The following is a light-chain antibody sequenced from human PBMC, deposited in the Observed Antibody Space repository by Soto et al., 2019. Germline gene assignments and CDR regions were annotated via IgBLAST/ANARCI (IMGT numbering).Light chain of an antibody. V-gene: IGKV3-20*01. CDR1: QNIFSNY. Sequence: EIVLTQSPDTVSVSPGERVTLSCRASQNIFSNYLAWYQQKPGQAPRLPIYGASTRATGIADRFSGGGSGTDFTLTISRLEPEDFAVYHCQQYGRSWTFGQGTKVDIK. CDR2: GAS. J-gene: IGKJ1*01. CDR3: QQYGRSWT.